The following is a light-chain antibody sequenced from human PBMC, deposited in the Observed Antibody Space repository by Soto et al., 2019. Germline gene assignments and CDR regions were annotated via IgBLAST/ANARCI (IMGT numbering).Light chain of an antibody. CDR3: SSYTTTVTRGVV. J-gene: IGLJ3*02. CDR2: DVT. V-gene: IGLV2-14*01. CDR1: SSDIGSYNY. Sequence: QSALTQPASVSGSPGQSITISCTGTSSDIGSYNYVSWYQQHPGKAPKFMIYDVTSRPSGVSSRFSGSKSGNTASLTISGLQAEDEADYYCSSYTTTVTRGVVFGGGTKLTVL.